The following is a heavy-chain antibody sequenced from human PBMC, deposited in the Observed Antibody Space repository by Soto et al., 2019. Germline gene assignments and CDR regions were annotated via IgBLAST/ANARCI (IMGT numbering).Heavy chain of an antibody. CDR1: GYTFTSYD. J-gene: IGHJ3*02. V-gene: IGHV1-8*01. CDR3: ARGQGDYIWGSYRSSAFDI. D-gene: IGHD3-16*02. Sequence: QVQLVQSGAEVKKPGASVKVSCKASGYTFTSYDINWVRQATGQGLEWMGWMNPNSGNTGYAQKFQGRVTMTRNTSISTAYMELSSLRSEDTAVYYCARGQGDYIWGSYRSSAFDIWGQGTMVTVSS. CDR2: MNPNSGNT.